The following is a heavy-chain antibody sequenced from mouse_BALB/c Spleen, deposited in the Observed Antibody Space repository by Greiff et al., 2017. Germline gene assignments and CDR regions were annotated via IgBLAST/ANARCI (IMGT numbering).Heavy chain of an antibody. CDR3: VRHGLTGTFDY. D-gene: IGHD4-1*01. J-gene: IGHJ2*01. Sequence: EVQLQESGGGLVQPKGSLKLSCAASGFTFNTYAMNWVRQAPGKGLEWVARIRSKSNNYATYYADSVKDRFTISRDDSQSMLYLQMNNLKTEDTAMYYCVRHGLTGTFDYWGQGTTRTVSS. CDR1: GFTFNTYA. V-gene: IGHV10-1*02. CDR2: IRSKSNNYAT.